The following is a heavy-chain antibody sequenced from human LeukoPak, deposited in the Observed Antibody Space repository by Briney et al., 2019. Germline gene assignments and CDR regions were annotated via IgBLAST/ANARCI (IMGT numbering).Heavy chain of an antibody. CDR3: ARAWYYYDSSGCYQIDY. CDR2: INPNSGGT. V-gene: IGHV1-2*06. Sequence: GASVKVSCKASGYTFTGYYMHWVRQAPGQGLEWMGRINPNSGGTNYAQKFQGRVTMTRDTSISTAYMELSRLRSDDTAVYYCARAWYYYDSSGCYQIDYWGQGTLVTVSS. J-gene: IGHJ4*02. D-gene: IGHD3-22*01. CDR1: GYTFTGYY.